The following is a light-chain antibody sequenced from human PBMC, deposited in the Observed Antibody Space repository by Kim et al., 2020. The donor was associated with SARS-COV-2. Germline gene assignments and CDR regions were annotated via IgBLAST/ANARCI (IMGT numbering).Light chain of an antibody. CDR1: SSDVCGYTY. Sequence: GHSITISCTGTSSDVCGYTYVSWYQQPPGKAPKLMIYGVSNRPSGVSNRFSGSKSGNTASLTISGLQAEDEADYYCSSYTTSTSVVFGGGTQLTVL. CDR3: SSYTTSTSVV. J-gene: IGLJ2*01. CDR2: GVS. V-gene: IGLV2-14*03.